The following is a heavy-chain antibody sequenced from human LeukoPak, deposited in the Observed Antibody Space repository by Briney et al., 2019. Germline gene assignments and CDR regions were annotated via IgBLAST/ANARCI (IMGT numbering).Heavy chain of an antibody. CDR1: GYTFTSYG. J-gene: IGHJ4*02. Sequence: GASVTVSCKASGYTFTSYGISWVRQAPGQGLEWMGWISAYNGNTNYAQKLQGRVTMTTDTSTSTAYMELRSLRSDDTAVYYCARDGDSSGYYPSDYWGQGTLVTVSS. V-gene: IGHV1-18*01. CDR2: ISAYNGNT. CDR3: ARDGDSSGYYPSDY. D-gene: IGHD3-22*01.